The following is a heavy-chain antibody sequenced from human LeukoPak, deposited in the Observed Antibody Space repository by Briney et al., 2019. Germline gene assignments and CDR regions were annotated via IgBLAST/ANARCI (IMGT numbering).Heavy chain of an antibody. CDR3: ARGYEGYYYGMDV. Sequence: SETLSLTCAVYGGSFSGYFWNWIRQPPGKGLEWIGEINHSGITNYNPSLKSRVTISGDTSKNQFSLKVSSVTAADTAVYYCARGYEGYYYGMDVWGQGTTVTVSS. J-gene: IGHJ6*02. CDR2: INHSGIT. D-gene: IGHD3-22*01. V-gene: IGHV4-34*01. CDR1: GGSFSGYF.